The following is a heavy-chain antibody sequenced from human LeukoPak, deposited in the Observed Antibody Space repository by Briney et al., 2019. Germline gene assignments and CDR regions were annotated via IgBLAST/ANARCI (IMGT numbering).Heavy chain of an antibody. J-gene: IGHJ4*02. CDR3: ARVARLGELSSDY. CDR1: GGSISSGDYY. D-gene: IGHD3-16*02. V-gene: IGHV4-30-4*01. CDR2: IYYSGSA. Sequence: PSETLSLTCTVSGGSISSGDYYWSWIRQPPGKGLEWIGYIYYSGSAYYNPSLKSRVTISVDTSKNQFSLRLSSVTAADTAVYYCARVARLGELSSDYWGQGTLVTVSS.